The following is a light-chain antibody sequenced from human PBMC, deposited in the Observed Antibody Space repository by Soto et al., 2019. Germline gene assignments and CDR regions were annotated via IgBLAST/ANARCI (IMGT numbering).Light chain of an antibody. CDR1: QSVSSN. J-gene: IGKJ3*01. V-gene: IGKV3-20*01. CDR2: DAS. CDR3: QQYGSSQFT. Sequence: EMVMTQSPATLSVSPGERATLSCRASQSVSSNLAWYQQKPGQAPRLLIYDASNRATGIPARFSGSGSGTDFTLTISRLEPDDFAVYYCQQYGSSQFTFGPGTKVDI.